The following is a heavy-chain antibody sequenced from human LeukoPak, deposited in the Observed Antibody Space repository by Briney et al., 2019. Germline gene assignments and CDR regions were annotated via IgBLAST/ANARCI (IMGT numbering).Heavy chain of an antibody. J-gene: IGHJ4*02. V-gene: IGHV3-48*03. CDR2: ISSSGSTI. Sequence: PGGSLRLSCAASGFTFSSYEMNWVRQAPGKGLEWVSYISSSGSTIYYADSVKGRFTISRDNAKNSLYLQMNSLRAEDTAVYYCARAMDSSSWFLDYWGQGTLVTVSS. CDR3: ARAMDSSSWFLDY. CDR1: GFTFSSYE. D-gene: IGHD6-13*01.